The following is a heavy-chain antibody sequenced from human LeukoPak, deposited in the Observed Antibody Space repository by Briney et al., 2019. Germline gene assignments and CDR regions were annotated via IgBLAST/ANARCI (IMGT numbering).Heavy chain of an antibody. V-gene: IGHV4-4*07. CDR3: ARLGGTNWYNWFDP. D-gene: IGHD1-1*01. CDR1: GASISSDY. CDR2: VHPTGST. J-gene: IGHJ5*02. Sequence: SETLSLTCTVSGASISSDYWSWIRQLAGRGLEWIGRVHPTGSTNFSPSLKSRVTMSIDTSKNQFSLNLSSVTAADTAVYYCARLGGTNWYNWFDPWGQGTLVTVSS.